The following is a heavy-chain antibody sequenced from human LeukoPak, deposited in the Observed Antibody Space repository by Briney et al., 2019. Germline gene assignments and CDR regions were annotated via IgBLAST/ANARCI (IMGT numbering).Heavy chain of an antibody. J-gene: IGHJ1*01. V-gene: IGHV4-30-2*01. Sequence: SETLSHTCAVSGGSISSGGYSWNWIRQPPGKGLEWIGYIYHSGSTYYNPSLKSRVTISVDRSKNQFSLKLSSVTAADTAVYYCARGERDILTGYYSWYFQHWGQGTLVTVSS. CDR3: ARGERDILTGYYSWYFQH. CDR2: IYHSGST. CDR1: GGSISSGGYS. D-gene: IGHD3-9*01.